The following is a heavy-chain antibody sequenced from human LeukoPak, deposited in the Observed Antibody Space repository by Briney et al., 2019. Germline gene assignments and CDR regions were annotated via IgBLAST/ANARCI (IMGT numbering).Heavy chain of an antibody. Sequence: PGGSLRLSWAASGFTVSTNYITWGRQAPGKGLELGSVIYSDGTTYYAHSMKGRFTISRDNSKNTVYLQMNSLRAEDTAVYYCARGLGYGSGPVDHWGQGTLVTLSS. J-gene: IGHJ4*02. CDR2: IYSDGTT. V-gene: IGHV3-53*01. CDR1: GFTVSTNY. CDR3: ARGLGYGSGPVDH. D-gene: IGHD3-10*01.